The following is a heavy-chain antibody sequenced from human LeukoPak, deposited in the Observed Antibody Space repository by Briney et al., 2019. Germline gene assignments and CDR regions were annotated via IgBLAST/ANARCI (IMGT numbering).Heavy chain of an antibody. D-gene: IGHD2/OR15-2a*01. CDR3: ARVGVYGAFDI. Sequence: GRSLRLSCAASGFTFSSYAMHWVRQAPGEGLEWVAVISYDGSNKYYADSVKGRFTISRDNSKNTLYLQMNSLRAEDTAVYYCARVGVYGAFDIWGQGTTVTVSS. CDR2: ISYDGSNK. CDR1: GFTFSSYA. V-gene: IGHV3-30*01. J-gene: IGHJ3*02.